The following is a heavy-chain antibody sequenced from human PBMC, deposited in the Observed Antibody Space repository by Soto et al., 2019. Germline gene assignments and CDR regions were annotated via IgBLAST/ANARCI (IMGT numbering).Heavy chain of an antibody. V-gene: IGHV3-30-3*01. D-gene: IGHD3-9*01. Sequence: PGGPLRLSCAASGFTFSSYAMHWVRQAPGKGLEWVALISYDGSDKDYADSVKGRFTISRDNSRNTLFLQMNSLRSEDTAVFYCAKGVWTGTSRPYYLDYWGQGTLVTVSS. CDR1: GFTFSSYA. CDR3: AKGVWTGTSRPYYLDY. J-gene: IGHJ4*02. CDR2: ISYDGSDK.